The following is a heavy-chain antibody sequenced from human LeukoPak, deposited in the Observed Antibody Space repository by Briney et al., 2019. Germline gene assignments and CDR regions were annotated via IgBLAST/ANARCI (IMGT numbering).Heavy chain of an antibody. CDR3: ASNIVGATQYYYYGMDV. J-gene: IGHJ6*02. CDR2: ISYDGSNK. V-gene: IGHV3-30*04. CDR1: GFTFSSYA. Sequence: PGGSLRLSCAASGFTFSSYAMHWVRQAPGQGLEWVAVISYDGSNKYYADSVKVRFTISRDNSKNTLYLQMNSLRAEDTAVYYCASNIVGATQYYYYGMDVWGQGTTVTVSS. D-gene: IGHD1-26*01.